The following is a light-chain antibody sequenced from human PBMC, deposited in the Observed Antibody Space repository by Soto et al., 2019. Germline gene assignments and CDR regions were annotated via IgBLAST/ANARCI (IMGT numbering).Light chain of an antibody. V-gene: IGKV1-6*01. CDR1: QGIRNE. Sequence: AIQMTQSPSSLSASVGDRVTIICRASQGIRNELGWYQQKPGKAPKLLLYAASNLHTGVPSRFSGTGSGTDFSLTISSLQPEDIAVYYCQQVYSYPWTFGQGTKVEIK. CDR2: AAS. J-gene: IGKJ1*01. CDR3: QQVYSYPWT.